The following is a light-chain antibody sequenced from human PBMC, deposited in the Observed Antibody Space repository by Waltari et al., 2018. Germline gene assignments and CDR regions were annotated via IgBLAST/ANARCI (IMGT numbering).Light chain of an antibody. Sequence: SYVLTQPPSVSVAPGQTATITCGGDNIGSKSVHWYQKKPGQAPVLVIFDDSDRPSGIPERVSGSNSDNTATLSINRVEAGDEADYYCQVWDSSSDHWLCGGGTELTVL. CDR1: NIGSKS. CDR3: QVWDSSSDHWL. CDR2: DDS. V-gene: IGLV3-21*02. J-gene: IGLJ3*02.